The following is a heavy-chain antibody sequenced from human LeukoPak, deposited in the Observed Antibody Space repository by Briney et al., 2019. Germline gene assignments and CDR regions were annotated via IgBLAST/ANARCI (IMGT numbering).Heavy chain of an antibody. V-gene: IGHV4-39*07. CDR3: AREEVPHGFDI. Sequence: PSETLSLTCTVSGGSISSSSYYWGWLRQPPGKGLEWIGSIYYSGSTYYNPSLKSRVTMSLDTSKKQFSLKLSSVTAADTAVYYCAREEVPHGFDIWGQGTMVTVSS. J-gene: IGHJ3*02. CDR1: GGSISSSSYY. CDR2: IYYSGST.